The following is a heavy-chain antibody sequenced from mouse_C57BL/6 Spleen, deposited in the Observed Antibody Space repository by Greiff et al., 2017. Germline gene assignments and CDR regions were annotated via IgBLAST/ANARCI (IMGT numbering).Heavy chain of an antibody. Sequence: EVQLQQSGPVLVKPGASVKMSCKASGYTFTDYYMNWVKQSHGKSLEWIGVINPYNGGTSYNQKFKGKATLTVDKSSSTAYMELNSLTSEDSAVYYGARGYGTTTVVPFDYWGQGTTLTVSS. CDR3: ARGYGTTTVVPFDY. J-gene: IGHJ2*01. V-gene: IGHV1-19*01. CDR2: INPYNGGT. CDR1: GYTFTDYY. D-gene: IGHD1-1*01.